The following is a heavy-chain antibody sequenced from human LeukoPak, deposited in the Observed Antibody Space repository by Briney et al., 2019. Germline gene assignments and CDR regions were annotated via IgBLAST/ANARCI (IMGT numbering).Heavy chain of an antibody. CDR2: ISSSSSYI. CDR1: GFTFSSYS. CDR3: AGDAVAAGGFHAFDI. D-gene: IGHD6-19*01. V-gene: IGHV3-21*04. J-gene: IGHJ3*02. Sequence: PGGSLRLSCAASGFTFSSYSMNWVRQAPGKGLEWVSSISSSSSYIYYADSVKGRLTISRDNAKNSLYLQMNSLRAEDTAVYYCAGDAVAAGGFHAFDIWGQGTMVTVSS.